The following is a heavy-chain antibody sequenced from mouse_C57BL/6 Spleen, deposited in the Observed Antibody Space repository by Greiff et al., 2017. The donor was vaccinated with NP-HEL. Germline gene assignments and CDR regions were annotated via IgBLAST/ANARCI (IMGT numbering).Heavy chain of an antibody. Sequence: EVMLVESGEGLVKPGGSLKLSCAASGFTFSSYAMSWVRQTPEKRLEWVAYISSGGDYIYYADTVKGRFTISRDNARNTLYLQMSSLKSEDTAMYYCTRRGDYYGSSYAMDYWGQGTSVTVSS. CDR1: GFTFSSYA. CDR3: TRRGDYYGSSYAMDY. CDR2: ISSGGDYI. V-gene: IGHV5-9-1*02. J-gene: IGHJ4*01. D-gene: IGHD1-1*01.